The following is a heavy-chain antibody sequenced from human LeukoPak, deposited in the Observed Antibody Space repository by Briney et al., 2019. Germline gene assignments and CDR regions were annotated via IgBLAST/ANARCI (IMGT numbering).Heavy chain of an antibody. J-gene: IGHJ4*02. CDR3: ARDGGGYSYGDGFDY. V-gene: IGHV3-21*01. CDR2: ISSSSSYI. CDR1: GFTFSSCS. D-gene: IGHD5-18*01. Sequence: GGSLRLSCAASGFTFSSCSMNWVRQAPGKGLEWVSSISSSSSYIYYADSVKGRFTISRDNAKNSLYLQMNSLRAEDTAVYYCARDGGGYSYGDGFDYWGQGTLVTVSS.